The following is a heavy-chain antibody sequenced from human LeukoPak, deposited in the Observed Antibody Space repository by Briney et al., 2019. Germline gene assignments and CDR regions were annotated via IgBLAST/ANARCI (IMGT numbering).Heavy chain of an antibody. CDR1: GGSFSGYY. CDR3: ARHLSGWPPRVTLPFDY. J-gene: IGHJ4*02. V-gene: IGHV4-34*01. D-gene: IGHD6-19*01. CDR2: INHSGST. Sequence: SETLSLTCAVYGGSFSGYYWSWIRQPPGKGLEWIGEINHSGSTNYNPSLKSRVTISVDTSKNQFSLKLSSVTAADTAVYYCARHLSGWPPRVTLPFDYWGQGTLVTVSS.